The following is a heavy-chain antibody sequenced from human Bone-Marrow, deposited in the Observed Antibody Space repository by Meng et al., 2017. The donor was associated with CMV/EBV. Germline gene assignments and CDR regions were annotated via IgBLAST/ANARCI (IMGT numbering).Heavy chain of an antibody. J-gene: IGHJ4*02. Sequence: LSLTCAASGFTFSSYGMHWVRQAPGKGLEWVAFIRYDGSNEYYEDSVKGRFSISRDNSENMLYLQMGSLRPEDTAVYYCAKGLSNYDSWGGCDHWGQGTLVTVSS. CDR2: IRYDGSNE. V-gene: IGHV3-30*02. D-gene: IGHD3-3*01. CDR3: AKGLSNYDSWGGCDH. CDR1: GFTFSSYG.